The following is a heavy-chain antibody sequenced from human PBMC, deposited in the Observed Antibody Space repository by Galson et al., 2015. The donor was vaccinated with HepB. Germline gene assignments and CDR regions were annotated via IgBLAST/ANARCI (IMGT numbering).Heavy chain of an antibody. J-gene: IGHJ4*02. Sequence: SLRLSCAASGFTFSNAWMSWVRRAPGKGLEWVGRIKSKTDGGTTDYAAPVKGRFTISRDDSKNTLYLQMNSLKTEDTAVYYCTTDLSRVYYYDSSGYLYYFDYWGQGTLVTVSS. V-gene: IGHV3-15*01. D-gene: IGHD3-22*01. CDR2: IKSKTDGGTT. CDR3: TTDLSRVYYYDSSGYLYYFDY. CDR1: GFTFSNAW.